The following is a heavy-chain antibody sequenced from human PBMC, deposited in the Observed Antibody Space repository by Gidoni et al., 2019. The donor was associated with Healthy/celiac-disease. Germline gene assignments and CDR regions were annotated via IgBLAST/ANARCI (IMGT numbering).Heavy chain of an antibody. Sequence: QVQLVQSGAEVKKPGSSVTVSCKASGGTFSSYTISWVRQAPGQGLEWMGRIIPILGIANYAQKFQGRVTITADKSTSTAYMELSSLRSEDTAVYYCASTYYYDSSGYDAQHGVGRPFDYWGQGTLVTVSS. CDR2: IIPILGIA. V-gene: IGHV1-69*02. J-gene: IGHJ4*02. CDR1: GGTFSSYT. D-gene: IGHD3-22*01. CDR3: ASTYYYDSSGYDAQHGVGRPFDY.